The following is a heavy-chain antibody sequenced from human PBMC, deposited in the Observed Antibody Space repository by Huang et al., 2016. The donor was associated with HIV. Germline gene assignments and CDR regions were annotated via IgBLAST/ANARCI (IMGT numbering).Heavy chain of an antibody. CDR2: ILYSGST. CDR1: GGSISSSSYY. V-gene: IGHV4-39*01. D-gene: IGHD2-2*01. J-gene: IGHJ3*02. Sequence: QLQLQESGPGLVKPSETLSLTCSVSGGSISSSSYYWGWIRQPPGKGLEWIGSILYSGSTCYNPSLKRRVTISVDTSKNQFALRLSSVTAADTSVYYCARHMDCSSSSCLAGGHERGPFDMWGQGTMVTVSS. CDR3: ARHMDCSSSSCLAGGHERGPFDM.